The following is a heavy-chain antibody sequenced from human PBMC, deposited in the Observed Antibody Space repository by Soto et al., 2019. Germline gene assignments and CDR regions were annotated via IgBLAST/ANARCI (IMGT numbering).Heavy chain of an antibody. CDR1: SGSISSYF. Sequence: SEALSLTCTVSSGSISSYFWSWIRQPPGKGLEWIGYLYYSGSTNYNPSLKSRVTISVDTSKDQFSLNLTSVTTADAAVYYCVSSVGAVAPFDYWGQGTLVT. D-gene: IGHD6-19*01. CDR2: LYYSGST. V-gene: IGHV4-59*01. CDR3: VSSVGAVAPFDY. J-gene: IGHJ4*02.